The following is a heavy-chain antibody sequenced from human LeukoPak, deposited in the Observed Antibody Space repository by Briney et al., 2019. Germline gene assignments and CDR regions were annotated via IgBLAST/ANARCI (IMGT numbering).Heavy chain of an antibody. CDR1: GYTFTGYY. CDR2: INPNSGGT. Sequence: WASVKVSCKASGYTFTGYYMHWVRQAPGQGLEWMGWINPNSGGTNYAQKFQGRVTMTRDTSISTAYMELSSLRSEDTAVYYCARGDIYYYGSGSYYKELENFDYWGQGTLVTVSS. J-gene: IGHJ4*02. D-gene: IGHD3-10*01. CDR3: ARGDIYYYGSGSYYKELENFDY. V-gene: IGHV1-2*02.